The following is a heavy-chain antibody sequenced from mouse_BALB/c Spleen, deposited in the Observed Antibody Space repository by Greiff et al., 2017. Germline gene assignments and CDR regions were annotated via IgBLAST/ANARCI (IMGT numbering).Heavy chain of an antibody. CDR2: INPGSGGT. CDR3: AREGGNYPYYAMDY. J-gene: IGHJ4*01. CDR1: GYAFTNYL. D-gene: IGHD2-1*01. Sequence: QVQLKESGAELVRPGTSVKVSCKASGYAFTNYLIEWVKQRPGQGLEWIGVINPGSGGTNYNEKFKGKATLTADKSSSTAYMQLSSLTSDDSAVYFCAREGGNYPYYAMDYWGQGTSVTVSS. V-gene: IGHV1-54*01.